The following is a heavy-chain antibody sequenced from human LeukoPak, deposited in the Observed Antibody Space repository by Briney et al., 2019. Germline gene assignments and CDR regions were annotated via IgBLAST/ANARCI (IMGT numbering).Heavy chain of an antibody. CDR1: GGSISSSSYY. CDR3: ARVRDSSSWYYFDY. CDR2: IYYSGST. Sequence: SETLSLTCTVSGGSISSSSYYWGWIRQPPGKGLEWIGSIYYSGSTYYNPSLKSRVTISVDTSKNQFSLKLSSVTAADTAVYYCARVRDSSSWYYFDYWGQGTLVTVSS. D-gene: IGHD6-13*01. J-gene: IGHJ4*02. V-gene: IGHV4-39*07.